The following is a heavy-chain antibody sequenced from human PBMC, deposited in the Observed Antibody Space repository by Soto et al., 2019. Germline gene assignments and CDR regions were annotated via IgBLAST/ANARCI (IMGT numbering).Heavy chain of an antibody. D-gene: IGHD2-15*01. Sequence: PGGSLRLSCAASGFTFSSYGMHWVRQAPGKGLEWVAVISYDGSNKYYADSVKGRFTISRDNSKNTLYLQMNSLRAEDTAVYYCAKCPLSCSGGSCYSVNWFDPWGQGTLVTVSS. CDR1: GFTFSSYG. CDR3: AKCPLSCSGGSCYSVNWFDP. V-gene: IGHV3-30*18. CDR2: ISYDGSNK. J-gene: IGHJ5*02.